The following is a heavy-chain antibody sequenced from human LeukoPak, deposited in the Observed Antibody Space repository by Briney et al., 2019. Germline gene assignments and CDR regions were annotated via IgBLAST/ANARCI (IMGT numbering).Heavy chain of an antibody. CDR1: GFTFGDYA. Sequence: PGGSLRLSCTASGFTFGDYAMSWVRQAPGKGLEWVGFIRSKTYDGTTEYAASVKGRFTISRVDSKRIAYLQMNSLKTDDTAVYYCTRVWLQYFDYWGQGTLITVSS. CDR2: IRSKTYDGTT. D-gene: IGHD5-24*01. J-gene: IGHJ4*02. CDR3: TRVWLQYFDY. V-gene: IGHV3-49*04.